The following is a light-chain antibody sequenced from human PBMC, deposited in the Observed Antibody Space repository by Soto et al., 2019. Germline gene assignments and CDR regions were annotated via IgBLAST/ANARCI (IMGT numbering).Light chain of an antibody. V-gene: IGKV3-11*01. Sequence: ELVLTQSTATLSLSQGKRATLSCRARQSFRGPLAWHQQMPGQAPRLLIYEAYNRGSGVPARFSGSGSGTDFTLTISSLQPEDSGVYYCQQRHILPITFGQGTRLEI. CDR2: EAY. CDR1: QSFRGP. CDR3: QQRHILPIT. J-gene: IGKJ5*01.